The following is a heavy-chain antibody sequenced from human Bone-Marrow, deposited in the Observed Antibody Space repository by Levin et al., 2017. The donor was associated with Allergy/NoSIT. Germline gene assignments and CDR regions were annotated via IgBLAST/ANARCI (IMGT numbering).Heavy chain of an antibody. CDR1: ELTFDNHG. CDR2: VGYDGDTE. V-gene: IGHV3-30*03. D-gene: IGHD1-7*01. CDR3: ARAARNYRHDFGS. Sequence: GGSLRLSCVGSELTFDNHGIHWVRQAPGKGLEWVSAVGYDGDTEHYADSVKGRFTVSRDNSKNTVYLQMSSLRPEDTALYYCARAARNYRHDFGSWGREIVVTVSS. J-gene: IGHJ4*02.